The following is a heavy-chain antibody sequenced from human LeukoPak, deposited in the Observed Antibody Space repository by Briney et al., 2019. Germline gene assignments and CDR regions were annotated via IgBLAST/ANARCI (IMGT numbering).Heavy chain of an antibody. J-gene: IGHJ4*02. Sequence: PGRSLRLSCAASGFTFSSYGMHWVRQAPGKGLEWVALMAGDGSSIYYADSVKGRFTISRDNSKNTVYLQMNSLRPEDTAVYYCAKAAVYSKRWTPFDDWGRGTLVTVSS. CDR3: AKAAVYSKRWTPFDD. V-gene: IGHV3-30*18. D-gene: IGHD1-26*01. CDR1: GFTFSSYG. CDR2: MAGDGSSI.